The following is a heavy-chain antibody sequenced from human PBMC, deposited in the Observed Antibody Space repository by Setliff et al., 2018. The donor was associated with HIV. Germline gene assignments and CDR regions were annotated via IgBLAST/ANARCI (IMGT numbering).Heavy chain of an antibody. J-gene: IGHJ6*03. Sequence: PSETLSLTCTVSAGSIRSSTYYWSWIRQHPGKGLEWIGYIYYSGSTYYNPSLKSRVTISIDTSKNQFSLKLSSVTAADTAVYYCARGLVVVTDSDYDTNYYYYYYMDVWGKGTTVTVSS. D-gene: IGHD5-12*01. CDR1: AGSIRSSTYY. V-gene: IGHV4-31*03. CDR2: IYYSGST. CDR3: ARGLVVVTDSDYDTNYYYYYYMDV.